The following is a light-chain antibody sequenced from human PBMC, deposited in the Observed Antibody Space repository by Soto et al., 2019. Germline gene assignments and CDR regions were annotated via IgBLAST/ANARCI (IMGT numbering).Light chain of an antibody. V-gene: IGKV3-20*01. CDR3: QQYGTTRIT. J-gene: IGKJ5*01. Sequence: VMTHPPATLSVSPCETATLSFRASRSVSFYVAWYQQKPGQAPRLLIHGASNRATGIPDRFSGSGSETDFTLTISRLEPEDFAVYYCQQYGTTRITFGQGTRLE. CDR1: RSVSFY. CDR2: GAS.